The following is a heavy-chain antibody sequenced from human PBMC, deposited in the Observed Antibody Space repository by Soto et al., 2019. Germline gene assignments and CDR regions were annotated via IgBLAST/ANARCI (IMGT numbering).Heavy chain of an antibody. V-gene: IGHV3-23*01. Sequence: EVQLLEAGGGLVQPGGSLRLSFAASGFTFKRWAMSWVRQAPGKGLEWVSGISGGGEKTYYADSVEGRFTICRDNSKNTVALQMNRLRDEDTAVYYCAKCDCGGDWGVYHYDHWSQGSQVAVSS. CDR3: AKCDCGGDWGVYHYDH. D-gene: IGHD2-21*02. J-gene: IGHJ5*02. CDR1: GFTFKRWA. CDR2: ISGGGEKT.